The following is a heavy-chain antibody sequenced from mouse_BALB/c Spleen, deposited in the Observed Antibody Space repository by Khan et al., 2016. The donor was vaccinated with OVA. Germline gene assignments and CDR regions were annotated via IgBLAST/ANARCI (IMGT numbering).Heavy chain of an antibody. CDR1: GYSITSDYA. J-gene: IGHJ4*01. Sequence: EVQLVESGPGLVNPSQSLSLTCTVTGYSITSDYAWNWIRQFPGNKLEWMGYINYSGSTNYTPALKSRISITRDTSKNQFFLQLNSVTTEDTATYYCARDGSRYNYAMDYWGQGTSVTVSS. V-gene: IGHV3-2*02. D-gene: IGHD2-3*01. CDR2: INYSGST. CDR3: ARDGSRYNYAMDY.